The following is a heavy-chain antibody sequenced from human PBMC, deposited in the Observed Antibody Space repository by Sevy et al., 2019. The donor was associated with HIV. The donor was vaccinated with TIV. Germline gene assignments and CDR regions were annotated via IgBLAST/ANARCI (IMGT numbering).Heavy chain of an antibody. CDR2: ISYDGSNK. CDR1: GFTFSSYA. Sequence: GGSLRLSCAASGFTFSSYAMHWVRQAPGKGLEWVAVISYDGSNKYDADSVKGRFTISRDNSKNTLYLQMNSLRAEDTAVYYCARGPGGAFDIWGQGTMVTVSS. V-gene: IGHV3-30-3*01. J-gene: IGHJ3*02. CDR3: ARGPGGAFDI.